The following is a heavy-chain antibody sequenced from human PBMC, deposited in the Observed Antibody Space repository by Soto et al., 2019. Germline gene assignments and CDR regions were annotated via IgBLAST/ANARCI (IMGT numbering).Heavy chain of an antibody. D-gene: IGHD6-19*01. J-gene: IGHJ6*02. V-gene: IGHV3-66*04. CDR3: ARHPVAGYYYYYGMDV. CDR1: GFTVSSNY. Sequence: EVQLVESGGGLVQPGGSLRLSCAASGFTVSSNYMSWVRQAPGKGLEWVSVIYSGGSTYYADSVKGRFTISRDNSKNTLYLQMNSLRADDTAVYYCARHPVAGYYYYYGMDVWGQGTTVTVSS. CDR2: IYSGGST.